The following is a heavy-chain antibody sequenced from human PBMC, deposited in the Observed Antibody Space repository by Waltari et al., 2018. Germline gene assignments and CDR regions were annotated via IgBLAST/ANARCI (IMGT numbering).Heavy chain of an antibody. CDR1: GFTFSSYS. Sequence: EVQLVESGGGLVQPGGSLRLSCAASGFTFSSYSMNWVRQAPGKGLEWVSYISSSSSTIYYADSVKGRFTISRDNAKNSLYLQMNSLRAEDTAVYYCARGINESFEPWGQGTLVTVSS. CDR3: ARGINESFEP. J-gene: IGHJ5*02. D-gene: IGHD1-1*01. CDR2: ISSSSSTI. V-gene: IGHV3-48*01.